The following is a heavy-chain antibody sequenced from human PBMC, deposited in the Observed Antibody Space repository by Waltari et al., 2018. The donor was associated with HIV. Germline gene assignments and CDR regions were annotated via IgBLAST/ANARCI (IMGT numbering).Heavy chain of an antibody. Sequence: DVHLVQFGGGLVQPGRSLRLSCLGSGFTFEKYAMHWVRQGPGKVLQWGAISNSFSRIIAYAASVKGRFTISRDNAKSSLYLQMNNLKPEDTALYYCAKDIGFLTHPDSGADSWGRGTLVTVTS. V-gene: IGHV3-9*01. CDR1: GFTFEKYA. J-gene: IGHJ4*02. D-gene: IGHD2-15*01. CDR2: SNSFSRII. CDR3: AKDIGFLTHPDSGADS.